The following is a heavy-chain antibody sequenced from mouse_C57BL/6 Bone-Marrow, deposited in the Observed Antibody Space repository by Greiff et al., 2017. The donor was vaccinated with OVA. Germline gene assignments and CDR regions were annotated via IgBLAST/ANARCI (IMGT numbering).Heavy chain of an antibody. CDR3: AREGVLRFDY. V-gene: IGHV1-80*01. D-gene: IGHD1-1*01. Sequence: VKVVESGAELVKPGASVKISCKASGYAFSSYWMNWVKQRPGKGLEWIGQIYPGDGDTNYNGKFKGKATLTADKSSSTAYMQLSSLTSEDSAVYFCAREGVLRFDYWGQGTTLTVSS. CDR1: GYAFSSYW. J-gene: IGHJ2*01. CDR2: IYPGDGDT.